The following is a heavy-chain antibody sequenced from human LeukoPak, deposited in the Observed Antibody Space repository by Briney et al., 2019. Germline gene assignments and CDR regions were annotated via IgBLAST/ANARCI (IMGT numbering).Heavy chain of an antibody. Sequence: KPSEPLSLPCTVSGGSISTYYWSWIRQPPGKGREWIGYIYYSGTTNYNPSLKSRVTISVDTSKNQFSLKLSSVTAADTAVYYCARLRYSSGQDYWGQGTLVTVSS. CDR2: IYYSGTT. J-gene: IGHJ4*02. CDR1: GGSISTYY. V-gene: IGHV4-59*01. D-gene: IGHD6-19*01. CDR3: ARLRYSSGQDY.